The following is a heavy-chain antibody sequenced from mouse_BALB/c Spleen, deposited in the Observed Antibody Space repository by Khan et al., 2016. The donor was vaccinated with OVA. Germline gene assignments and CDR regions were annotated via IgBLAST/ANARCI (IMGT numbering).Heavy chain of an antibody. Sequence: EVQLQESGPGLVKPSQTVSLTCTVTGISITTGNYRWSWIRQFPGNKLEWIGYIYYSGTITYNPSLTSRTTITRDTSKNQFFLEMNSLTAEDTATYYWVRDKAGYRYWYFDVWGAGTTVTVSS. CDR3: VRDKAGYRYWYFDV. CDR1: GISITTGNYR. D-gene: IGHD2-2*01. J-gene: IGHJ1*01. V-gene: IGHV3-5*02. CDR2: IYYSGTI.